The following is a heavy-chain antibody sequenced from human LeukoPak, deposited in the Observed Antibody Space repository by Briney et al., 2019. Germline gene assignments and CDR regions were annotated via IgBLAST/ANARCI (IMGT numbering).Heavy chain of an antibody. Sequence: PGGSLRLSCAASGFTFSSYGMHWVRQAPGKGREWVAVISYDGSNKYYADSVKGRFTISRDNSKNTLYLQMNSLRAEDTAVYYCAKGPLFGMITFGGVIDYWGQGTLVTVSS. V-gene: IGHV3-30*18. CDR2: ISYDGSNK. CDR1: GFTFSSYG. D-gene: IGHD3-16*02. J-gene: IGHJ4*02. CDR3: AKGPLFGMITFGGVIDY.